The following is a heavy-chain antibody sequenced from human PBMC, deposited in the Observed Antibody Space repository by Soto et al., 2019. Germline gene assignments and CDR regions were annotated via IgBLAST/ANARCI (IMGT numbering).Heavy chain of an antibody. J-gene: IGHJ4*02. Sequence: GGSLRLSCVASGFNFTNYVMSWVRQAPGKGLEWVSYISSSSSTIYYANSVKGRFTISRDNAKNSLYLQMNSLRDEDTAVYYCARDAKGSSGDHFDYWGQGTLVTVSS. CDR3: ARDAKGSSGDHFDY. CDR1: GFNFTNYV. V-gene: IGHV3-48*02. D-gene: IGHD1-1*01. CDR2: ISSSSSTI.